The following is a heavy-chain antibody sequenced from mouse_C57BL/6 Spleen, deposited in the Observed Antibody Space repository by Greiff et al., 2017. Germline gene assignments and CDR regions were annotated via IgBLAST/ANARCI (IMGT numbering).Heavy chain of an antibody. V-gene: IGHV1-52*01. J-gene: IGHJ4*01. CDR2: IDPSDSET. Sequence: QVQLQQPGAELVRPGSSVKLSCKASGYTFTSYWMHWVKQRPIQGLEWIGNIDPSDSETHYNQKFKDKATLTVDKSSSTAYMQRSSLTSEDSAVYYCARNWDYYAMDYWGQGTSVTVSS. CDR1: GYTFTSYW. CDR3: ARNWDYYAMDY. D-gene: IGHD4-1*01.